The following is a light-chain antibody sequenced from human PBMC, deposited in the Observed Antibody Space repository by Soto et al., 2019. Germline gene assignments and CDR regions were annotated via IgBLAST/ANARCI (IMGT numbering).Light chain of an antibody. CDR2: AAS. CDR1: QSISSY. V-gene: IGKV1-39*01. Sequence: DIQMTQSPSSLSASVGDRVTITCRASQSISSYLNWYQQKPGKAPKLLIYAASSLQSGVPSRFSVSGSGTDFTLTISSLQPEDFATYYCQQSYSPYTFGQGTKLEIK. J-gene: IGKJ2*01. CDR3: QQSYSPYT.